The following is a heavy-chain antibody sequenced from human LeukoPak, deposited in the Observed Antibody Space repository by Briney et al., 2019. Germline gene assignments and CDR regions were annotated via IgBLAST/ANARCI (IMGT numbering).Heavy chain of an antibody. CDR1: GFTFSSHG. CDR3: AKDRDDYVWGSYLGAFDI. V-gene: IGHV3-23*01. Sequence: GGSLRLSCAASGFTFSSHGMSWVRRAPGKGLEWVSTISGSGDYTYYADSVKGRFTISRDNFKNTLYLQMNSLRAEDTAVYYCAKDRDDYVWGSYLGAFDIWGQGTMVTVSS. CDR2: ISGSGDYT. D-gene: IGHD3-16*01. J-gene: IGHJ3*02.